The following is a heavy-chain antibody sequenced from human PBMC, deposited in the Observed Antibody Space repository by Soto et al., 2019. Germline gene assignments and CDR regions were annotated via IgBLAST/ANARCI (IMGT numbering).Heavy chain of an antibody. V-gene: IGHV3-73*01. Sequence: GGSLRLSCAVSGFTFSYSAMHGVRQASGEGLEWVGRVRSKAKTYATAYAASVKGRFTISRDDSKNTAYLQMNSLKTEDTAVYYCTPEGAGFGYWGQGTLVTVSS. J-gene: IGHJ4*02. CDR1: GFTFSYSA. CDR2: VRSKAKTYAT. D-gene: IGHD1-26*01. CDR3: TPEGAGFGY.